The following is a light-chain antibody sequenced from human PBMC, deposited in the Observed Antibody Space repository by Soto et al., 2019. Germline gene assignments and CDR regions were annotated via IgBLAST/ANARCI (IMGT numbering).Light chain of an antibody. CDR2: GNS. CDR1: SSNIGAGYD. J-gene: IGLJ1*01. CDR3: QSYDSSLSAPDV. V-gene: IGLV1-40*01. Sequence: QSVLTQPPSVSGAPGQRVTISCTGSSSNIGAGYDVHWYQQLPGTAPKLLIYGNSNRPSGVPDRFSGSKSGTSASLAITGLQAEDEADHYCQSYDSSLSAPDVFGTGTKVPVL.